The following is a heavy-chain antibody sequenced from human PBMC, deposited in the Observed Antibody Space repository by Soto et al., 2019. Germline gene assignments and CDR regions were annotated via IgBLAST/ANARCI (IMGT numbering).Heavy chain of an antibody. J-gene: IGHJ4*02. Sequence: SETLSLTCAVYGGSFSGYYWSWIRQPPGKGLEWIGEINHSGSTNYNPSLKSRVTISVDTSKNQFSLKLSSVTAADTAVYYCATEVVVAGVIDYWGQGTLVTVSS. CDR3: ATEVVVAGVIDY. D-gene: IGHD2-2*01. CDR1: GGSFSGYY. V-gene: IGHV4-34*01. CDR2: INHSGST.